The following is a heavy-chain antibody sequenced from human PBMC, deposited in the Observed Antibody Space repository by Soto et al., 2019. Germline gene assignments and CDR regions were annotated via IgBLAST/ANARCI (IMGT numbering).Heavy chain of an antibody. D-gene: IGHD2-8*01. J-gene: IGHJ4*02. Sequence: QVQLVESGGGVVQPGRSLRLSCAASGFTFSSYAMHWVRQAPGKGLEWVAVISYDGSNKYYADSVKGRFTISRDNSKNTRYLQMNSLRAEDTAVYYCARERGVGIQYYFDYWGQGTLFTVSS. CDR2: ISYDGSNK. CDR1: GFTFSSYA. CDR3: ARERGVGIQYYFDY. V-gene: IGHV3-30-3*01.